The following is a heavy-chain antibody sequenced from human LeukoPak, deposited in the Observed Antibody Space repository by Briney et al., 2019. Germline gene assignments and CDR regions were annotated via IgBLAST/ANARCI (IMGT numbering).Heavy chain of an antibody. D-gene: IGHD2-15*01. V-gene: IGHV3-48*03. Sequence: GGSLRLSCEGSGFTFRSYAMTWVRQAPGKGLEWVSYISSSGSTIYYADSVKGRFTISRDNAKNSLYLQMNSLRAEDTAVYYCARDLSLYCSGGSCYSLNYWGQGTLVTVSS. CDR1: GFTFRSYA. CDR3: ARDLSLYCSGGSCYSLNY. CDR2: ISSSGSTI. J-gene: IGHJ4*02.